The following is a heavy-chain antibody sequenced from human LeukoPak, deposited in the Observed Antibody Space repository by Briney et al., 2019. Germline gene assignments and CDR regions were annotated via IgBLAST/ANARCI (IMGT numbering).Heavy chain of an antibody. CDR3: ARAMNIKVGATSFDY. CDR2: INRDGSST. J-gene: IGHJ4*02. V-gene: IGHV3-74*01. D-gene: IGHD1-26*01. Sequence: GGSLRLSCAASGFTFSSYWMHWVRQAPGKGLVWVSRINRDGSSTSYADSVKGRFTISRDNAKSTLYLQMNSLRAEDTAVYYCARAMNIKVGATSFDYWGQGTLVTVSS. CDR1: GFTFSSYW.